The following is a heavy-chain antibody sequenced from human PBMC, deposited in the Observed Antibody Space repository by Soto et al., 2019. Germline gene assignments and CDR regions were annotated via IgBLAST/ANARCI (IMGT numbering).Heavy chain of an antibody. D-gene: IGHD3-22*01. CDR2: ISGSGGST. Sequence: GGSLRLSCAASGFTFSSYAMSWVRQAPGKGLEWVSAISGSGGSTYYADSVKGRFTISRDNSKNTLYLQMNSLRAEDTAVYYCAKQITMIVVVSSFDYWGQGTLVTVPQ. V-gene: IGHV3-23*01. CDR3: AKQITMIVVVSSFDY. J-gene: IGHJ4*02. CDR1: GFTFSSYA.